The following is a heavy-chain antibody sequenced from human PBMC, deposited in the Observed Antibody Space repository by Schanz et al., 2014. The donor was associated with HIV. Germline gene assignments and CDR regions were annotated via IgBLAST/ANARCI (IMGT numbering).Heavy chain of an antibody. Sequence: QVQLVQSGAEVKKPGSSVKVSCKASGGTFSNYAINWVRQAPGQGLEWMGWISAYNGHTNYAQNLQGRVTMTTDTSTSTAYMELRSLRSDDTAVYYCARVGMTTVTDYYGMDVWGQGTTVTVSS. V-gene: IGHV1-18*01. CDR2: ISAYNGHT. CDR1: GGTFSNYA. CDR3: ARVGMTTVTDYYGMDV. D-gene: IGHD4-4*01. J-gene: IGHJ6*02.